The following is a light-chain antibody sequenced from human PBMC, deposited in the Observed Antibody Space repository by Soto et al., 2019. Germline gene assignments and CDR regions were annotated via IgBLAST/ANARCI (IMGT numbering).Light chain of an antibody. CDR1: QSLRSSY. Sequence: DIVLTQSPVTLSLSPGERATLSCRASQSLRSSYLAWYQQKPGQAPRLLMYGASNRAAGFPDRFSGSGSGTDFTLTISRLEPEDFAGYYCHCQQFAESSLYTFGQGTKVEMK. J-gene: IGKJ2*01. CDR2: GAS. CDR3: HCQQFAESSLYT. V-gene: IGKV3-20*01.